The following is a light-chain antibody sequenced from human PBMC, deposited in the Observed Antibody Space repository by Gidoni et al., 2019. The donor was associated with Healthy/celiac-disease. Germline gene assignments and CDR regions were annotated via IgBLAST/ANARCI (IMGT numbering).Light chain of an antibody. J-gene: IGLJ7*01. CDR3: YSAADNNAV. Sequence: SYELTQPSSVSVSPGQTARITCSGDVLAKKYARWFQQKPGQAPVLVMYKDSERPSGIPERFSGSSSGTTVTLTISGAQVEYEADYYCYSAADNNAVFGGGTQLTVL. CDR2: KDS. CDR1: VLAKKY. V-gene: IGLV3-27*01.